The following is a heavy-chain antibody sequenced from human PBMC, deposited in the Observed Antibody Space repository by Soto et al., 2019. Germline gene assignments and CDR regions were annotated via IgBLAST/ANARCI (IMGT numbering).Heavy chain of an antibody. J-gene: IGHJ4*02. Sequence: ASVKVSWNASGYTFTSYGISWVRQAPGQGLEWMGWISAYNGNTNYAQKLQGRVTMTTDTSTSTAYMELRSLRSDDTAVYYCARTQFIAAAGTTFDYWGQGTLVTVSS. CDR3: ARTQFIAAAGTTFDY. CDR2: ISAYNGNT. D-gene: IGHD6-13*01. CDR1: GYTFTSYG. V-gene: IGHV1-18*01.